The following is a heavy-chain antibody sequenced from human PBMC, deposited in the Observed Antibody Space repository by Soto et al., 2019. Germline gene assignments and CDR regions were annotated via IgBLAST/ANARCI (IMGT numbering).Heavy chain of an antibody. CDR1: GGSISSSNW. D-gene: IGHD6-13*01. J-gene: IGHJ4*02. CDR3: ARVSAAGTYFDY. V-gene: IGHV4-4*02. Sequence: QVQLQESGPGLVKPSGTLSLTCAVSGGSISSSNWWSWVRQPPGKGLEWVGEIYHSGSTNYNPSPXSXXTISVDKSKNQFSLKLSSVTAAATAVYYCARVSAAGTYFDYWGQGTLVTVSS. CDR2: IYHSGST.